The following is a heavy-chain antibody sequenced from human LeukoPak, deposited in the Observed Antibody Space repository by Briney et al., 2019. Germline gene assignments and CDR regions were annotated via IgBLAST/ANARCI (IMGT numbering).Heavy chain of an antibody. CDR1: GGSISSHY. V-gene: IGHV4-59*11. Sequence: SSETLSLTCTVSGGSISSHYWSWIRQPPGKGLEWIGYIYYSGSTNYNPSLKSRVTISVDTSKNQFSLKLSSVTAADTAVYYCARATQSRITIFGVVPEAFDIWGQGTMVTVSS. J-gene: IGHJ3*02. CDR2: IYYSGST. CDR3: ARATQSRITIFGVVPEAFDI. D-gene: IGHD3-3*01.